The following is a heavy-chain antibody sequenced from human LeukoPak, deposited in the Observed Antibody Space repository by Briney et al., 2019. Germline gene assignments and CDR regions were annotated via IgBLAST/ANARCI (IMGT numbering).Heavy chain of an antibody. CDR3: ARGRAGADNYYYYYMDV. CDR1: GYTFTGYY. J-gene: IGHJ6*03. CDR2: ISAYNGNT. V-gene: IGHV1-18*04. Sequence: ASVKVSCKASGYTFTGYYMHWVRQAPGQGLEWMGWISAYNGNTNYAQKLQGRVTMTTDTSTSTAYMELRSLRSDDTAVYYCARGRAGADNYYYYYMDVWGKGTTVTVSS. D-gene: IGHD6-19*01.